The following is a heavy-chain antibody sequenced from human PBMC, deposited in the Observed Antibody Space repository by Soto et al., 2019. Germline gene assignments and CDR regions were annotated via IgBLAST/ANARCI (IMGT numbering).Heavy chain of an antibody. V-gene: IGHV3-33*01. CDR3: ARVNYGGHSSLFDY. CDR2: IWYDGSNK. Sequence: QVQLVESGGGVVQPGRSLRLSCAASGFTFSSYGMHWVRQAPGKGLEWVAVIWYDGSNKYYADSVKGRFTISRDNSKNTLYLQMNSLRAEDTAVYYCARVNYGGHSSLFDYWGQGTLVTVSS. J-gene: IGHJ4*02. CDR1: GFTFSSYG. D-gene: IGHD4-17*01.